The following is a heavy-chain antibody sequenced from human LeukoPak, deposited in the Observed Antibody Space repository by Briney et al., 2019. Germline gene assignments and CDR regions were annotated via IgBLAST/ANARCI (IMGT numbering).Heavy chain of an antibody. CDR2: ISWNSGSI. V-gene: IGHV3-9*01. D-gene: IGHD3-22*01. CDR3: AKASKTYYYDSYGYFGFDY. J-gene: IGHJ4*02. CDR1: GFTFDDYA. Sequence: GGSLRLSCAASGFTFDDYAMHWVRQVPGKGLEWVSVISWNSGSIGYADSVKGRFTISRDNAKNSLYLQMNSLRAGDTALYYCAKASKTYYYDSYGYFGFDYWGQGTLVTVSS.